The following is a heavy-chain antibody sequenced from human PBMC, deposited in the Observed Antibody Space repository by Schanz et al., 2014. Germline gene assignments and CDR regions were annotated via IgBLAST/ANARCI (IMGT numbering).Heavy chain of an antibody. V-gene: IGHV1-18*01. J-gene: IGHJ3*01. D-gene: IGHD3-10*01. CDR3: ATNSPFRMVRGSNAFDA. Sequence: QVQLVQSGGEVKKPGASATVSCKASGYTFNNHGISWVRQAPGQGLEWMGWISVYHGHTNYAEKVHGRVTMTTDTSTSTAYMELSGLRSGDTAVYYCATNSPFRMVRGSNAFDAWGRGTMVTVSS. CDR2: ISVYHGHT. CDR1: GYTFNNHG.